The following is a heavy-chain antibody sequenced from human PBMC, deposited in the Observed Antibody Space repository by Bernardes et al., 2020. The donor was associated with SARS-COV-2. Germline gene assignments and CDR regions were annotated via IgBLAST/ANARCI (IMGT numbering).Heavy chain of an antibody. CDR1: GFTSSSSA. Sequence: GGSLRLSCAASGFTSSSSAMSWVRQAPGKGLEWVSSIGRSGGSTYYADSVKGRFTISRDNSKNTLYLQMNSLRAEDTAVYYCAKDGWQSAVAGKFDYWGQGTLVTVSS. CDR2: IGRSGGST. J-gene: IGHJ4*02. V-gene: IGHV3-23*01. CDR3: AKDGWQSAVAGKFDY. D-gene: IGHD6-19*01.